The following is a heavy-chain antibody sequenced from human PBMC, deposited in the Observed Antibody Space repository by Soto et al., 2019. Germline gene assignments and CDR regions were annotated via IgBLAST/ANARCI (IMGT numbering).Heavy chain of an antibody. CDR1: GFTFSSYG. Sequence: QVQLVESGGGVVQPGRSLRLSCAASGFTFSSYGMHWVRQAPGKGLEWVAVISDDGSNKYYADSVKGRFTISRDNSKNTLYLQMNSLRAEDTALYYCAKYSVNNWNSPRYHWFDPWGQGTLVTVSS. J-gene: IGHJ5*02. CDR3: AKYSVNNWNSPRYHWFDP. V-gene: IGHV3-30*18. D-gene: IGHD1-7*01. CDR2: ISDDGSNK.